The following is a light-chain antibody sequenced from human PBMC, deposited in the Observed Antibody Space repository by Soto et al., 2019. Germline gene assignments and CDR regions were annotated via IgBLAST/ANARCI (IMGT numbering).Light chain of an antibody. CDR3: ATWDDSLIGPV. CDR1: SSNIGINF. CDR2: MNN. Sequence: QAVVTQPPSASGTPGQRVTISCSGSSSNIGINFVSWYQQLPGTAPKLLIQMNNERPSGVPDRFSGSKSGTSVSLAISGLRSEDEADYYCATWDDSLIGPVFGGGTKLTVL. V-gene: IGLV1-47*01. J-gene: IGLJ3*02.